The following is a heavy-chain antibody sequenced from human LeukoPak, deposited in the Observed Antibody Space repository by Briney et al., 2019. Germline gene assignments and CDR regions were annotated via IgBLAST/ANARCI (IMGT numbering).Heavy chain of an antibody. Sequence: ASVKVSCKASGYTFTGYYMHWLRQAPGQGPEWMGWINPYRGGANYAQKFQGRVTMTTDASISTAYMELSRLRSDDTAVYYCARSRYCSGGSCYSDFDFWGQGTLVTVSS. J-gene: IGHJ4*02. CDR1: GYTFTGYY. D-gene: IGHD2-15*01. V-gene: IGHV1-2*02. CDR2: INPYRGGA. CDR3: ARSRYCSGGSCYSDFDF.